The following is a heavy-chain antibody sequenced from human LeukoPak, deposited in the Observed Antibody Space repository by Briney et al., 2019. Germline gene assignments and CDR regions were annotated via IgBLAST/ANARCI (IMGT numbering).Heavy chain of an antibody. D-gene: IGHD3-10*01. Sequence: GASVKVTLKASGYTFTSYYMDLVRQAPGQGLEWMGIINLSGGSTSYAQKFQGRVTRTRDTSTSTVYMEMSSLTSEVTAMYSCAREGEYYSESGNLVDASDVWGQGTMVTVSA. CDR3: AREGEYYSESGNLVDASDV. CDR1: GYTFTSYY. V-gene: IGHV1-46*01. J-gene: IGHJ3*01. CDR2: INLSGGST.